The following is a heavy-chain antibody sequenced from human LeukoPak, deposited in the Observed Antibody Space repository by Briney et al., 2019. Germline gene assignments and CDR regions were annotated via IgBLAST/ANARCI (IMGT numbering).Heavy chain of an antibody. D-gene: IGHD3-22*01. CDR3: AKDPLLYYYDSSGYSPGFDY. Sequence: GGSLRLSCAASGFTVSSNYMSWVRQAPGKGLEWVSAISGSGGSTYYADSVKGRFTISRDNSKNTLYLQMNSLRAEDTAVYYCAKDPLLYYYDSSGYSPGFDYWGQGTLVTVSS. J-gene: IGHJ4*02. CDR2: ISGSGGST. V-gene: IGHV3-23*01. CDR1: GFTVSSNY.